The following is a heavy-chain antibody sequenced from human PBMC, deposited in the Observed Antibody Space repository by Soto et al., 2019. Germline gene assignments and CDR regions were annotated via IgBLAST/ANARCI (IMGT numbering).Heavy chain of an antibody. CDR2: IIPIFGTA. CDR3: ARCDYYDSSGYYGPFRQ. Sequence: QVQLVQSGAEVKKPGSSVKVSCKASGGTFSSYAISWVRQAPGQGLEWMGGIIPIFGTANYAQKFQGRVTITADESTSTSYMELSSLRSEDTAVYYCARCDYYDSSGYYGPFRQWGQGTLVTVSS. V-gene: IGHV1-69*01. CDR1: GGTFSSYA. J-gene: IGHJ4*02. D-gene: IGHD3-22*01.